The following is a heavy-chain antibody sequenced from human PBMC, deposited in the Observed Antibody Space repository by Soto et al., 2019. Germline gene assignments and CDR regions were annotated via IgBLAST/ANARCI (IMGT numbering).Heavy chain of an antibody. CDR2: IYPSDSDT. CDR1: GYHFTNYW. D-gene: IGHD3-10*01. J-gene: IGHJ6*02. V-gene: IGHV5-51*01. Sequence: PGESLKISCKGSGYHFTNYWIGWVRQMPGKGLEWMGFIYPSDSDTRYSPSFQGQVTISADKSISTAYLQWSSLKASDTAMYYCAASVWFGELWQNPYYYYGMDVWGQGTTVTVSS. CDR3: AASVWFGELWQNPYYYYGMDV.